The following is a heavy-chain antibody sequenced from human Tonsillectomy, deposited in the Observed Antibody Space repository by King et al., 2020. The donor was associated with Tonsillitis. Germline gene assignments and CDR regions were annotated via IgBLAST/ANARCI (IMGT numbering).Heavy chain of an antibody. CDR3: TQGRPRVRRVPQHPEPRAPLPSGSAPPPPFSPLVS. V-gene: IGHV3-15*01. CDR1: GFTFSNAW. D-gene: IGHD3-10*01. Sequence: VQLVESGGGLVKPGGSLRLSCAASGFTFSNAWMSWVRQAPGKGLEWVGRIKSKTDGGTTDYAAPVKGRFTISRDDSKNTLYLQMNSLKTEDTAVYYCTQGRPRVRRVPQHPEPRAPLPSGSAPPPPFSPLVSW. J-gene: IGHJ5*01. CDR2: IKSKTDGGTT.